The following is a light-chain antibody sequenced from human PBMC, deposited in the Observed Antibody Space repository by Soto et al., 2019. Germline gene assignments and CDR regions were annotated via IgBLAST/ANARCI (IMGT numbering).Light chain of an antibody. Sequence: ETVLTQSPATLSLSPGEGATLSCRASQSVSSYLAWYQQKPGQAPRLLIYDASNRATGIPARFSGSGSGTDFTLTISSLEPEDFAVYYCQQRSNWPVTFGLGTKVEV. CDR2: DAS. J-gene: IGKJ1*01. CDR1: QSVSSY. CDR3: QQRSNWPVT. V-gene: IGKV3-11*01.